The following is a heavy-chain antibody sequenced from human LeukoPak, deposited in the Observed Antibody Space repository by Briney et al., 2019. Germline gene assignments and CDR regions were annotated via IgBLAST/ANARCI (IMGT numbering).Heavy chain of an antibody. CDR1: GFTFSSYE. Sequence: GGSLRLSCAASGFTFSSYEMNWVRQAPGKGLEWVSYISSSGSTIYYADSVKGRFTISRDNAKNSLYLQMNSLGAEDTAVYYCASFRAVDAFDIWGQGTMVTVSS. J-gene: IGHJ3*02. CDR2: ISSSGSTI. D-gene: IGHD3-10*01. V-gene: IGHV3-48*03. CDR3: ASFRAVDAFDI.